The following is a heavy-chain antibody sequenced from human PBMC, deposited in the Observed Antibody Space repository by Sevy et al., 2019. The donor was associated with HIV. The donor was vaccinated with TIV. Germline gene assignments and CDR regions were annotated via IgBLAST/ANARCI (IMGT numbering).Heavy chain of an antibody. CDR2: INDSGIT. CDR3: ARSPPVVVVPGAPSWFDP. D-gene: IGHD2-2*01. V-gene: IGHV4-34*01. Sequence: SETLSLTCAVYVGSFSGYYWTWIRQSPGKGLEWIGEINDSGITNYNPSLKSRVTISVDTSKKEFSLRLSSVTAADTAVYYCARSPPVVVVPGAPSWFDPWGQGTLVTVSS. CDR1: VGSFSGYY. J-gene: IGHJ5*02.